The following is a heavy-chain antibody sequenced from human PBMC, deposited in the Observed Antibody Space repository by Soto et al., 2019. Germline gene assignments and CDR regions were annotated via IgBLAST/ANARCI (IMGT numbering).Heavy chain of an antibody. CDR2: INPNSGVT. J-gene: IGHJ5*02. Sequence: ASVKVSCKASGYTFIGYYIHWVRQAPGQGLEWMGSINPNSGVTNYAQRFQGRVTMTRDTSITTVYMELRSLRSDDTAVYFCARDHWFGPWGQGTLVTVSS. CDR3: ARDHWFGP. CDR1: GYTFIGYY. V-gene: IGHV1-2*02.